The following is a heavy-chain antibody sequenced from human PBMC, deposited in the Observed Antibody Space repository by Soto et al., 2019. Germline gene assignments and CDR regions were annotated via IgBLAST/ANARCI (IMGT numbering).Heavy chain of an antibody. CDR3: ARHILITILGYYYGMDV. V-gene: IGHV3-23*01. J-gene: IGHJ6*01. D-gene: IGHD3-9*01. CDR1: GFTFSSYA. CDR2: IIGSGGSA. Sequence: EVRLLESGGGLVQPGGPLRLSCAASGFTFSSYAMSWVRQAPGKGLEWVSPIIGSGGSANYADSVKGRFTISRDSSKNTLYLQMNSLRADDTAVYYCARHILITILGYYYGMDVWGQGTTVTVSS.